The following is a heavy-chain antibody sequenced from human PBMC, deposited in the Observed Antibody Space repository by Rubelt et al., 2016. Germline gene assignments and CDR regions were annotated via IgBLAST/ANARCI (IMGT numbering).Heavy chain of an antibody. Sequence: QVQLVQSGAEVKKPGSSVKVSCKASGGTFSSYAISWVRQAPGQGLEWMGRIIPILGIANYAQKFQGRVTITADKATSTAYMELSSLRSGDTAVYYCAIDVNWFDPWGQGTLVTVSS. J-gene: IGHJ5*02. CDR2: IIPILGIA. CDR3: AIDVNWFDP. V-gene: IGHV1-69*04. CDR1: GGTFSSYA.